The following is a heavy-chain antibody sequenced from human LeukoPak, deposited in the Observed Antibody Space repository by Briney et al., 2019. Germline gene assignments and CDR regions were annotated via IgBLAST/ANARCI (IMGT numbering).Heavy chain of an antibody. V-gene: IGHV3-23*01. CDR2: ISGSGGST. Sequence: GGSLRLSCAASGFTFSSYAMSWVRQAPGKGLEWVSAISGSGGSTYYADSVKGRFTISRDNSENTLYLQMNSLRAEDTAVYYCAKDPRSGYSYGSHFDYWGQGTLVTVSS. J-gene: IGHJ4*02. D-gene: IGHD5-18*01. CDR3: AKDPRSGYSYGSHFDY. CDR1: GFTFSSYA.